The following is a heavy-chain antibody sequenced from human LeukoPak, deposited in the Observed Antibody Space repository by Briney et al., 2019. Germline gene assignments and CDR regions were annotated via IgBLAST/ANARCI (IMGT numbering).Heavy chain of an antibody. Sequence: PSETLSLTCAVSGVSINDFYWTWIRQAPGKGLEWIGYVYYGGSTNYNPSLKSRVTISVDTSKNQLSLKLSSVTAADTAVYYCARFPDSYCGGDCYGGFFDYWGQGTLVTVSS. J-gene: IGHJ4*02. CDR2: VYYGGST. CDR1: GVSINDFY. CDR3: ARFPDSYCGGDCYGGFFDY. D-gene: IGHD2-21*01. V-gene: IGHV4-59*08.